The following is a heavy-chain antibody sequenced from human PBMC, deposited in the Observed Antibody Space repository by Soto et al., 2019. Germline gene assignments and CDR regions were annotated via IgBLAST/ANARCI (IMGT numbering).Heavy chain of an antibody. CDR3: AKDGSQNFDY. V-gene: IGHV3-30*02. D-gene: IGHD1-26*01. J-gene: IGHJ4*02. Sequence: VKGRFTISRDNSKNTLYLQMNSLRAEDTAVYYCAKDGSQNFDYWGQGTLVTVSS.